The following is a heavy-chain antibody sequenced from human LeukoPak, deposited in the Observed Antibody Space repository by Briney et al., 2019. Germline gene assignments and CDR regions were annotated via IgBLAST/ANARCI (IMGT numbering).Heavy chain of an antibody. CDR1: GFTFSDHY. CDR2: ISSSGSTI. Sequence: GGSLRLSCAASGFTFSDHYMSWIRQAPGKGLEWVSYISSSGSTIYYADSVKGRFTISRDNAKNSLYLQMNSLRAEDTAVYYCARDPSYCSSTSCLGDAFDIWGQGTMVTVSS. V-gene: IGHV3-11*01. D-gene: IGHD2-2*01. CDR3: ARDPSYCSSTSCLGDAFDI. J-gene: IGHJ3*02.